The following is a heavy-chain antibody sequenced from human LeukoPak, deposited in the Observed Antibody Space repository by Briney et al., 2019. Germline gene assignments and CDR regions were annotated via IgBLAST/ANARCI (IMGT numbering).Heavy chain of an antibody. J-gene: IGHJ4*02. V-gene: IGHV3-30*03. D-gene: IGHD6-13*01. CDR1: GFTFSSYG. CDR3: ARDWGMASADYYFDY. Sequence: PGGSLRLSCAASGFTFSSYGMHWVRQAPGKGLEWVAVISYDGSDKYYADSVKGRFTISRDNSKNTLYLQMNSLRAEDTAVYYCARDWGMASADYYFDYWGQGTLVTVSS. CDR2: ISYDGSDK.